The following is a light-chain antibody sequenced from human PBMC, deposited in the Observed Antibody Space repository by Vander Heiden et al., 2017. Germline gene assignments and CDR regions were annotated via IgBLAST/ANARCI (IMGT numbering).Light chain of an antibody. CDR2: WAS. V-gene: IGKV4-1*01. CDR1: QRVLDSSNKKSY. Sequence: DIVMTQSPDSLAVSLGERATINCKSSQRVLDSSNKKSYLAWYQQKPGQPPKLLIYWASTRESGVPDRFSGSGSGTDFTLTISSLQAEDVAVYYCQQYYSTPLTFGGGTTVEIK. J-gene: IGKJ4*01. CDR3: QQYYSTPLT.